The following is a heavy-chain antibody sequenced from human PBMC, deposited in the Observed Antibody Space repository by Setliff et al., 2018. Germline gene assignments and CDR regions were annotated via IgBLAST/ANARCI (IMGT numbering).Heavy chain of an antibody. Sequence: PSETLSLTCTVSGGSISSSSYYWSWIRQPPGKGLEWVSAISGSGGSTYYADSVKGRFTISRDNSKNTLYLQMNSLRAEDTAVYYCAKFSSSVLWGQGTLVTVSS. V-gene: IGHV3-23*01. CDR2: ISGSGGST. J-gene: IGHJ4*02. CDR1: GGSISSSSYY. CDR3: AKFSSSVL. D-gene: IGHD6-19*01.